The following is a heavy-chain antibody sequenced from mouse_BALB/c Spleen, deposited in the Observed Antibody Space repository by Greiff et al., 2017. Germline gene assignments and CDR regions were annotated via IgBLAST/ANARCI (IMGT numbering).Heavy chain of an antibody. CDR1: GFTFTDYY. CDR3: ARVYGYYFDY. CDR2: IRNKANGYTT. J-gene: IGHJ2*01. D-gene: IGHD1-1*01. Sequence: EVKLMESGGGLVQPGGSLRLSCATSGFTFTDYYMSWVRQPPGKAHEWLGFIRNKANGYTTEYSASVKGRFTISRDNSQSILYLQMNTLRAEDSATYYCARVYGYYFDYWGQGTTLTVSS. V-gene: IGHV7-3*02.